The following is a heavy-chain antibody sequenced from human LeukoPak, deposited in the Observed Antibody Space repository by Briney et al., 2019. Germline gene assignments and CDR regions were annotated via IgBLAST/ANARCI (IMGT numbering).Heavy chain of an antibody. CDR3: AREPDVDTALTFDY. CDR1: GFTFSSYA. D-gene: IGHD5-18*01. CDR2: ISYDGSNK. Sequence: GGSLRLSCAASGFTFSSYAMNWVRQAPGKGLEWVAVISYDGSNKYYADSVKGRFTISRDNSKNTLYLQMNSLRAEDTAVYYCAREPDVDTALTFDYWGQGTLVTVSS. J-gene: IGHJ4*02. V-gene: IGHV3-30*04.